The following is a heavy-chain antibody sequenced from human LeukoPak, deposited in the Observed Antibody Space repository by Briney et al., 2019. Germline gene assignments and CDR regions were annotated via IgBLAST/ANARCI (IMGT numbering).Heavy chain of an antibody. CDR1: GFTFSSYG. J-gene: IGHJ6*02. Sequence: PGRSLRLSCAASGFTFSSYGMHWVRQAPGKGLEWVAVISYDGSNKYYADSVKGRFTISRDNSKNMLYLQMNSLRTEDTAVYYCAKDLGRGSSSYYYYYGMDVWGQGTTVTVSS. CDR3: AKDLGRGSSSYYYYYGMDV. CDR2: ISYDGSNK. V-gene: IGHV3-30*18. D-gene: IGHD1-26*01.